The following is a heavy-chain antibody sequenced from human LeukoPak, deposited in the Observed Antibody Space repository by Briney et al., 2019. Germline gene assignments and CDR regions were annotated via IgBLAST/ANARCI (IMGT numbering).Heavy chain of an antibody. V-gene: IGHV4-34*01. CDR2: INHSGST. D-gene: IGHD3-3*01. Sequence: PSETLSLTCAVYGGSFSGYYWSWIRQPPGKGLEWIGEINHSGSTNYNPSLKSRVTISVDTSKNQFSLKLSSVTAADTAAYYCARDPSGYYVRWFDPWGQGTLVTVSS. J-gene: IGHJ5*02. CDR1: GGSFSGYY. CDR3: ARDPSGYYVRWFDP.